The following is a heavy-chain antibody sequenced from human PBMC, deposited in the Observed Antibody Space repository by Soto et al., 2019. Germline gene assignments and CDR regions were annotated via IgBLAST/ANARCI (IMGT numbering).Heavy chain of an antibody. Sequence: PGGSLRLSCAASGFTFSSYAMNWVRQAPGKGLEWVSTISGSGITTYFADSVKGQFTISRDNSKNTLYLQMDSLRAEDTAVYYCAKSLVATFPFDYWGQGTLVTVSS. CDR3: AKSLVATFPFDY. V-gene: IGHV3-23*01. CDR1: GFTFSSYA. J-gene: IGHJ4*02. D-gene: IGHD5-12*01. CDR2: ISGSGITT.